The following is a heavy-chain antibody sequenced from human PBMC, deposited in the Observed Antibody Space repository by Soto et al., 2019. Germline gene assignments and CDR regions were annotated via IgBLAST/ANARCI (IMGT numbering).Heavy chain of an antibody. D-gene: IGHD3-3*01. V-gene: IGHV3-21*01. J-gene: IGHJ6*02. CDR3: ARGVDYDFWSGYYQPYYYYYGMDV. CDR1: GFTFSSDS. CDR2: ISSSSSYI. Sequence: GGSLRLSCAASGFTFSSDSMNWVRQAPGKGLEWVSSISSSSSYIYYADSAKGRFTISRDNAKNSLYLQMNSLRAEDTAVYYCARGVDYDFWSGYYQPYYYYYGMDVCGQGTTVTVSS.